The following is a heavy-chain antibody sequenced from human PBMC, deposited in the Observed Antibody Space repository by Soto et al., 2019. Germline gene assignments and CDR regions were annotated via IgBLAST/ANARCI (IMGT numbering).Heavy chain of an antibody. CDR1: GFTCSSYA. V-gene: IGHV3-23*01. Sequence: GGSLRLSCAASGFTCSSYAVSWVRQAPGKGLEWVSAISGSGGSTYYADSVKGRFTISRDNSKNTLYLQMNSLRAEDTAVYYCAKSLGYYDSSGQGAFDIWGQGTMVTVSS. CDR2: ISGSGGST. D-gene: IGHD3-22*01. CDR3: AKSLGYYDSSGQGAFDI. J-gene: IGHJ3*02.